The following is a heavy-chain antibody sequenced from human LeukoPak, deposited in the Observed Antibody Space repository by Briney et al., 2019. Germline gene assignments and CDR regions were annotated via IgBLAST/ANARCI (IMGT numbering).Heavy chain of an antibody. V-gene: IGHV4-4*07. D-gene: IGHD3-22*01. Sequence: SETLSLTCTVSGGSINNYYWSWIRQPAGKGLEWIGRIYTSGSTNYNPSLKSRVTMSVDTSKNQFSLKLSSVTAADTAVYYCARGVWYDSSGSNWFDPWGQGTLVTVSS. CDR1: GGSINNYY. CDR3: ARGVWYDSSGSNWFDP. J-gene: IGHJ5*02. CDR2: IYTSGST.